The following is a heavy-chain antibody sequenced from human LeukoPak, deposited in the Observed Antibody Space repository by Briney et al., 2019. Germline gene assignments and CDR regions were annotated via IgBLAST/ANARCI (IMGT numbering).Heavy chain of an antibody. D-gene: IGHD2-8*01. V-gene: IGHV3-21*01. CDR2: ISSSSSYI. CDR1: GFTFSSYS. Sequence: GGSLRLSCAATGFTFSSYSMNWVRQAPGKGLEWVSSISSSSSYIFYADSVQGRFTISRDNAKNSLFLQMNSLRAEDTAVYYCARVGGTNFKYYFDYWGRGTLVTVSS. J-gene: IGHJ4*02. CDR3: ARVGGTNFKYYFDY.